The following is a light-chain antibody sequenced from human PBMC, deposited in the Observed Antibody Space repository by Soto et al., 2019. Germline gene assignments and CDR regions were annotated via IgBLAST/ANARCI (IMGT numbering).Light chain of an antibody. CDR1: SSNIGSFYD. Sequence: QSVMTQPPSVSGAPGQRVTIPCTGSSSNIGSFYDVHWYQQLPGTVPKLLIYGDNNRPSGVPDRFSGSKSGTSASLAITGLQPEDEADYYCQSYDNSLSHVVFGGGTKLTVL. CDR2: GDN. CDR3: QSYDNSLSHVV. V-gene: IGLV1-40*01. J-gene: IGLJ2*01.